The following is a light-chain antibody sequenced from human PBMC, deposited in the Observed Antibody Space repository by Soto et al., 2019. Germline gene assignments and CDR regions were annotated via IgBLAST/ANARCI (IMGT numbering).Light chain of an antibody. J-gene: IGKJ5*01. V-gene: IGKV3-15*01. CDR1: QSVSSN. CDR3: QQYNNWASIT. Sequence: EIVLTQSPATLSLSPGERATLSCRASQSVSSNLAWYQQKPGQAPRLLIYGASTRATGIPARFSGSGSGTEFTLTISSLQSEDFAVYYCQQYNNWASITFGQGTRLEI. CDR2: GAS.